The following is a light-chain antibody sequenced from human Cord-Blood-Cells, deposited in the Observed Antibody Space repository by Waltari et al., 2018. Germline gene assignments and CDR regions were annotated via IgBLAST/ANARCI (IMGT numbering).Light chain of an antibody. V-gene: IGKV3-20*01. CDR1: QCVSSSY. Sequence: EIVFTQSPGTLSLSPGEGATLSCRASQCVSSSYLAWYQQKPGQAPRLLIYGASSRATGIPDRFSGSGSGTDFTLTISRLEPEDFAVYYCQQYGSSPRITFGPGTKVDIK. J-gene: IGKJ3*01. CDR2: GAS. CDR3: QQYGSSPRIT.